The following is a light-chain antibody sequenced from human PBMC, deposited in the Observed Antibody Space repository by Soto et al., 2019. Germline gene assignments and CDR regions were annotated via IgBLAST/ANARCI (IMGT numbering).Light chain of an antibody. CDR2: EVS. CDR1: SSDVGSYNL. V-gene: IGLV2-23*02. J-gene: IGLJ1*01. CDR3: CSYAGSSYV. Sequence: QSALTQPASVSGSPGQSITISCTGTSSDVGSYNLVSWYQQHPGKAPKLMIYEVSKRPSGVSNRFSGSKSGNTVSLTISGLQAEDEADYYCCSYAGSSYVFGTGTKVTVL.